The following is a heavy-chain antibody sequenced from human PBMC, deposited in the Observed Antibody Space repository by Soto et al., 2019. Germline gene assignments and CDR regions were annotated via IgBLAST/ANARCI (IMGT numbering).Heavy chain of an antibody. V-gene: IGHV4-4*07. D-gene: IGHD2-2*01. CDR1: GGSISNYN. J-gene: IGHJ3*02. Sequence: QVQLQESGPGLVRPSETLSLTCTVSGGSISNYNWNWIRQSAGKGLEWIGRIYSSGRTNYNPSLKVRVSISVDTSKHQISLRLSSVTAADTAMYYCARERTYQLSGDDALDIWGLGTMVTVSS. CDR3: ARERTYQLSGDDALDI. CDR2: IYSSGRT.